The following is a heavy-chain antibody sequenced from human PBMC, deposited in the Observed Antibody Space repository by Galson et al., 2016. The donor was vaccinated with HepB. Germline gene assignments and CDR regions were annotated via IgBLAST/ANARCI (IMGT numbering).Heavy chain of an antibody. CDR1: GDSVSSNSAA. CDR3: AGDQMGRFYDISTGYYPGYFDS. CDR2: TYYRSKWFI. D-gene: IGHD3-9*01. V-gene: IGHV6-1*01. Sequence: CAISGDSVSSNSAAWNWIRQSPSRGLEWLGRTYYRSKWFIDYAVSVKSRITINRDISKNQLSLQLNSVTPEDTAVYYCAGDQMGRFYDISTGYYPGYFDSWGQGTLVTVPS. J-gene: IGHJ4*02.